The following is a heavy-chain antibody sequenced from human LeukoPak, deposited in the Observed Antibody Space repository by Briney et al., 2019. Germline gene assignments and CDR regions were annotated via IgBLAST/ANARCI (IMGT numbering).Heavy chain of an antibody. CDR1: GSISRYD. D-gene: IGHD2-2*01. CDR3: ARQKCTSTSCLTKNAFDI. Sequence: SETLSGTCRVCGSISRYDGSWGRRPPGKGLEWIGYIYTSGSTNYNPSLKSRVTISVDTSKNQFSLDLSSVTAADTAVYYCARQKCTSTSCLTKNAFDIWGQGTMVTVSS. J-gene: IGHJ3*02. CDR2: IYTSGST. V-gene: IGHV4-4*09.